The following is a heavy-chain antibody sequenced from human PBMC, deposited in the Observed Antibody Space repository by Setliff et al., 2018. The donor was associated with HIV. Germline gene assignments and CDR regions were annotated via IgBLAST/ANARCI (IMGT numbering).Heavy chain of an antibody. CDR1: GDSFSNYW. CDR2: IYPDDSDT. D-gene: IGHD3-22*01. Sequence: GESLKISCKGSGDSFSNYWIAWVRQVPGKGLEWMGIIYPDDSDTRYSPSFQGHVTISADKSISTAYVQWSSLEASDTTVYYCAALPTTMIIVGSYESWGQGTLVTVSS. CDR3: AALPTTMIIVGSYES. J-gene: IGHJ5*02. V-gene: IGHV5-51*01.